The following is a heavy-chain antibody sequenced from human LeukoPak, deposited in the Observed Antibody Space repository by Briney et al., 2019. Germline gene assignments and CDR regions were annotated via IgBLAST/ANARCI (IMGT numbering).Heavy chain of an antibody. J-gene: IGHJ5*02. Sequence: SETLSLTCTVSGGSISSNYWSWIRQPPGKGLEWITYSSYTGSTNYNPSLKSRVTISVDTSKNQFSLRLRSVTAADTAVYYCARFIPSSGIDPWGQGTLVTVSS. D-gene: IGHD3-10*02. CDR3: ARFIPSSGIDP. CDR1: GGSISSNY. V-gene: IGHV4-59*01. CDR2: SSYTGST.